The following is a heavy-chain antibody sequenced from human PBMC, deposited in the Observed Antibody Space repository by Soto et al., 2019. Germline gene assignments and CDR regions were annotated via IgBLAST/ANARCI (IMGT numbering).Heavy chain of an antibody. CDR3: ARGKYSSGSYNYYFDY. CDR2: INSDGSST. CDR1: GFTFSSYW. V-gene: IGHV3-74*01. D-gene: IGHD6-19*01. Sequence: PGGSLRLSCAASGFTFSSYWMHWVRQAPGKGLVWVSRINSDGSSTSYADSVKGRFTISRDNAKNTLYLQMNSLRAEDTAVYYCARGKYSSGSYNYYFDYWGQGTLVTVSS. J-gene: IGHJ4*02.